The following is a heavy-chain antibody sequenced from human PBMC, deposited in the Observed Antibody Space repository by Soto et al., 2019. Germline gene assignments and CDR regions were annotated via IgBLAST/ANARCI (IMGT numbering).Heavy chain of an antibody. D-gene: IGHD3-10*01. CDR1: GYSFTSYW. CDR2: IYPGDSDT. V-gene: IGHV5-51*01. CDR3: ARGKSYYGSGKGIYDYYSLDV. Sequence: LGESLKISCKGSGYSFTSYWIGWVRQMPGKGLEWMGIIYPGDSDTRYSPSFQGQVTISADKSIRTAYLQWSSLRSEDTAVYYCARGKSYYGSGKGIYDYYSLDVWGQGTTVTVSS. J-gene: IGHJ6*02.